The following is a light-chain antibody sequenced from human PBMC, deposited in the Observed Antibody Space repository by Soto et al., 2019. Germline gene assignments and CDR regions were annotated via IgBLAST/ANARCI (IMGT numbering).Light chain of an antibody. Sequence: EIVLTQSPGTLSLSPGERATLSCRASQSVSSNYLAWYQQKPGQAPRLLIYGASSRATGIPDRFSGSGSGTDFTLTISRLETEEFAVYYCQQYGSSQAFGGGTKVEIK. J-gene: IGKJ4*01. CDR3: QQYGSSQA. CDR2: GAS. V-gene: IGKV3-20*01. CDR1: QSVSSNY.